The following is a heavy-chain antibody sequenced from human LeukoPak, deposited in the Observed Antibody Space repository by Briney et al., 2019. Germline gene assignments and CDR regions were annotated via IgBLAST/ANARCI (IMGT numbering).Heavy chain of an antibody. V-gene: IGHV4-39*07. J-gene: IGHJ4*02. CDR3: ARGPCYYDSSGNFDY. D-gene: IGHD3-22*01. CDR2: IYYSGST. CDR1: GGSISSSSYY. Sequence: SETLSLTCTVSGGSISSSSYYRGWIRQPPGKGLEWIGSIYYSGSTYYNPSLKSRVTISVDTSKNQFSLKLSSVTAADTAVYYCARGPCYYDSSGNFDYWGQGTLVTVSS.